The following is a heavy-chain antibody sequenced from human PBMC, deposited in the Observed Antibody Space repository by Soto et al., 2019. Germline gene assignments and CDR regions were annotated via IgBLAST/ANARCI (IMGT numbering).Heavy chain of an antibody. CDR1: DFSFTSYA. Sequence: EVQMSASGGGVVQPVESLRLSCVAPDFSFTSYAMTWVRLPPGKGLQWVAALSHDGGNVYYRDSVRGRFTISRDNSKKTLYLQMHSLKGEDTAVYFCAKQMGSWVDTAIDFWGQGTQVTVSS. J-gene: IGHJ4*02. V-gene: IGHV3-23*01. CDR3: AKQMGSWVDTAIDF. D-gene: IGHD1-26*01. CDR2: LSHDGGNV.